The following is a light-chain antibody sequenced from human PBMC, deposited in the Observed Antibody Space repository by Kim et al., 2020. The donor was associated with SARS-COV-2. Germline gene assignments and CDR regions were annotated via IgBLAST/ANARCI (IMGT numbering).Light chain of an antibody. CDR1: QSITSH. CDR2: ATS. J-gene: IGKJ3*01. Sequence: DIQMTQSPSSLSASVGDRVTITCRTTQSITSHLNWYQQKPGRAPKLLISATSTLQGGVPSRFSGSGSETDFTLTISSLQPEDVATYFCQQGYISPLTFGPGTKVDIK. CDR3: QQGYISPLT. V-gene: IGKV1-39*01.